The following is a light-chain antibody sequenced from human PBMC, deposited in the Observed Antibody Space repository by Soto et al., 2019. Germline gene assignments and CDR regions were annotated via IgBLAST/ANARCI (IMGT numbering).Light chain of an antibody. V-gene: IGLV2-14*01. CDR1: SSDVGGYNY. Sequence: QSALTQPASVSGSPGQSITISCTGTSSDVGGYNYVSWYQQHPGKAPKLMIYAVSNRPSGVSTRFSGSKSGNTASLTISGLQAEDEADYHCSSYTTSSTLLYVFGTGTQLTVL. J-gene: IGLJ1*01. CDR2: AVS. CDR3: SSYTTSSTLLYV.